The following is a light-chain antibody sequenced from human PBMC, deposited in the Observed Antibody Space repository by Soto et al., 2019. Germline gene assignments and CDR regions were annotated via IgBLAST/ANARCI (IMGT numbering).Light chain of an antibody. V-gene: IGLV4-69*01. Sequence: QLVLTQSPSASASLGASVKLTCTLSSGHSSYAIAWHQQQPEKGPRYFMKLNSDGSHSKGDGIPDRFSGSTSGAERFLTSSSLQSEDEADYYCQTWDTGIVVFGGGTKLTVL. CDR1: SGHSSYA. J-gene: IGLJ2*01. CDR3: QTWDTGIVV. CDR2: LNSDGSH.